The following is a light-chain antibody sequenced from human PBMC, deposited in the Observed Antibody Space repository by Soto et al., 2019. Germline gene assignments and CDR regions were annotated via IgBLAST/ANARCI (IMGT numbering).Light chain of an antibody. CDR3: QQYYSTPRT. Sequence: DIVMTQSPDSLAVSLGERATINCKSSQRVLYSSNNKKYLAWYQQKQGQPPKLLIYWASTRESGVPDRFSVSGSGTDFTLSISSLQAEDVAIYYCQQYYSTPRTFSQGTKVEIK. J-gene: IGKJ1*01. CDR2: WAS. V-gene: IGKV4-1*01. CDR1: QRVLYSSNNKKY.